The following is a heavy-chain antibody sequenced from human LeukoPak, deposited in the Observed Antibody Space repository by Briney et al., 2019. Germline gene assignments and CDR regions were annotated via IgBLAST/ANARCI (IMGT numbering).Heavy chain of an antibody. CDR1: GFTFSSYG. J-gene: IGHJ4*02. Sequence: GGSLRLSCAASGFTFSSYGMSWVRQAPGKGLEWVSAISGSGGSTYYADSVKGRFTISRDNAKNSLYLQMNSLRAEDTAVYYCARALWFGETFPAYWGQGTLVTVSS. CDR2: ISGSGGST. D-gene: IGHD3-10*01. CDR3: ARALWFGETFPAY. V-gene: IGHV3-23*01.